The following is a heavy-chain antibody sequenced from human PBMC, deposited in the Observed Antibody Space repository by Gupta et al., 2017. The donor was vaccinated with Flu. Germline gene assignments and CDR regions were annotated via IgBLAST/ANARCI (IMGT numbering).Heavy chain of an antibody. CDR3: ARDLVAITEVATITGIGY. J-gene: IGHJ4*02. Sequence: NPSGGSTSYAQKFQGRVTMTRDTSTSTVYMELSSLRSEDTAVYYCARDLVAITEVATITGIGYWGQGTLVTVSS. D-gene: IGHD3-22*01. CDR2: NPSGGST. V-gene: IGHV1-46*01.